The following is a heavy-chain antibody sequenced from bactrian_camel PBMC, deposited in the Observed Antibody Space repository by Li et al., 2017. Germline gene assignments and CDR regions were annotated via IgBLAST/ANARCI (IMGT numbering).Heavy chain of an antibody. CDR3: AADDGYCGANATPGFNM. CDR2: IRDDGRT. J-gene: IGHJ4*01. D-gene: IGHD2*01. CDR1: AYVNIYR. V-gene: IGHV3S53*01. Sequence: HVQLVESGGGSLQAGGTLKLSCRAFAYVNIYRMGWYRQAPGRERVFVADIRDDGRTAYSDAVKGRFTISEDIDAHILYLQMDNLTLEDIAMYYCAADDGYCGANATPGFNMWGQGTQVTVS.